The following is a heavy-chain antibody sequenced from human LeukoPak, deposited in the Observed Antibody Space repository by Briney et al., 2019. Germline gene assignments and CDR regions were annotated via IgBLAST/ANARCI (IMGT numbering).Heavy chain of an antibody. CDR1: GGSISSSSYY. D-gene: IGHD3-22*01. CDR3: ARGLTSGYYGSYYMDV. J-gene: IGHJ6*03. Sequence: SETLSLTCTVSGGSISSSSYYWGWIRQPPGKGLEWIGSIYYSGSTYYNPSLKSRVTISLDTSKNQFSLKLRSVTAADTAVYYCARGLTSGYYGSYYMDVWGRGTTLTVSS. V-gene: IGHV4-39*07. CDR2: IYYSGST.